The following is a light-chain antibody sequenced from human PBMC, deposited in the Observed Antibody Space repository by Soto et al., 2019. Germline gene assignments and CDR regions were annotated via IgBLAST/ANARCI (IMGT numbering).Light chain of an antibody. CDR2: SAS. V-gene: IGKV1-9*01. CDR1: QGISNY. J-gene: IGKJ4*01. Sequence: DIQLTQSPSFLSASVGDRVTITCRASQGISNYLAWYQQKPGKAPELLVYSASTLQSRVPSRFSGGWSETEFSLTIGIVQPEDFATYFCLQLYRYPLNFRGGTKV. CDR3: LQLYRYPLN.